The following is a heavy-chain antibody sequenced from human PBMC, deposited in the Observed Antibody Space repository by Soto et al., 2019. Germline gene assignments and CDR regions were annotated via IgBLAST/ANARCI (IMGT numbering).Heavy chain of an antibody. V-gene: IGHV4-59*01. Sequence: SETLSLTCTVSGGSISSYYWSWIRQPPGKGLEWIGYIYYSGSTNYNPSLKSRVTISVDTSKNQFSLKLSSVTAAGAAVYYCARGPGTVLLWFGELFMDNWFDPWGQGTLVTVSS. CDR1: GGSISSYY. J-gene: IGHJ5*02. CDR2: IYYSGST. D-gene: IGHD3-10*01. CDR3: ARGPGTVLLWFGELFMDNWFDP.